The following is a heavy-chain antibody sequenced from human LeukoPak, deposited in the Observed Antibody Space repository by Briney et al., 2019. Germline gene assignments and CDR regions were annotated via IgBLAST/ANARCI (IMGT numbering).Heavy chain of an antibody. CDR3: ARDDNYGIFVNVDY. CDR2: ISTSTGDT. D-gene: IGHD4-11*01. J-gene: IGHJ4*02. CDR1: GYSFILYG. Sequence: ASVKASCKTSGYSFILYGISWVRQAPGQGPEWMGWISTSTGDTKYTQKFQGRVTLTTDTSTSTAYMELSSLRSDDTAVYYCARDDNYGIFVNVDYWGQGTLVTVSS. V-gene: IGHV1-18*01.